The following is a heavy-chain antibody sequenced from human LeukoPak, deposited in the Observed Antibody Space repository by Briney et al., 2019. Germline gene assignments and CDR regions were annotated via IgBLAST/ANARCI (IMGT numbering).Heavy chain of an antibody. D-gene: IGHD3-22*01. CDR3: AKRGDYYDSSGWSLDY. V-gene: IGHV3-23*01. CDR1: GFTFSSYA. Sequence: GGSLRLSCAASGFTFSSYAMSWVRQAPGKGLEWVSAISGSGGSTYCADSVKGRFTISRDNSKNTLYLQMNSLRAEDTAVYYCAKRGDYYDSSGWSLDYWGQGTLVTVSS. CDR2: ISGSGGST. J-gene: IGHJ4*02.